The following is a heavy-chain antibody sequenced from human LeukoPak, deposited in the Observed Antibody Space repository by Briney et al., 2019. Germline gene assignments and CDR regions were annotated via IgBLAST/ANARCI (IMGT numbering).Heavy chain of an antibody. CDR3: ARAITIAPNYYYGMDV. CDR1: GGSISSYY. J-gene: IGHJ6*02. CDR2: IYYSGST. D-gene: IGHD3-9*01. Sequence: SSETLSLTCTVSGGSISSYYWSWIRQPPGKGLEWIGYIYYSGSTNYNPSPKSRVTISVDTSKNQFSLKLSSVTAADTAVYYCARAITIAPNYYYGMDVWGQGTTVTVSS. V-gene: IGHV4-59*01.